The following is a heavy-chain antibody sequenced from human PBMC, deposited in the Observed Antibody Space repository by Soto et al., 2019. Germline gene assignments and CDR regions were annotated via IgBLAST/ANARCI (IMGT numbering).Heavy chain of an antibody. D-gene: IGHD2-2*01. CDR1: GGSISSYY. V-gene: IGHV4-59*01. Sequence: QVQLQESGPGLVKPSETLSLTCTVSGGSISSYYWSWIRQPPGKGLEWIGYIYYSGSTNYNPSLKSRVTISVDTSKNQFSLKLSSVAAADTAVYYCAREPRSGVPAAMDYYYMDVWGKGTTVTVSS. J-gene: IGHJ6*03. CDR2: IYYSGST. CDR3: AREPRSGVPAAMDYYYMDV.